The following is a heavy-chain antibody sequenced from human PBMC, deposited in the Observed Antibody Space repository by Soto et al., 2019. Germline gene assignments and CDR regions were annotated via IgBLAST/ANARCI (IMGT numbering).Heavy chain of an antibody. Sequence: QINLIESGPTLVKPTQTLTLTCTVSGFSLSTSVAAVGWVRQPPGRALEWLALIYWDGDKRYNASLGNRLTITKDTSMNQVVLTLTNVDPADTATYYCAHRATMTIFGLIIDNGIWFDPWGQGTRVIVSS. D-gene: IGHD3-3*01. J-gene: IGHJ5*02. V-gene: IGHV2-5*02. CDR3: AHRATMTIFGLIIDNGIWFDP. CDR1: GFSLSTSVAA. CDR2: IYWDGDK.